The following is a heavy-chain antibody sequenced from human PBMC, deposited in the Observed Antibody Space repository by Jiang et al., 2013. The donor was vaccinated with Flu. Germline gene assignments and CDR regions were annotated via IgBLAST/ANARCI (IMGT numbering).Heavy chain of an antibody. Sequence: QLLESGGDLVQPGGSLRLSCAASGFSFSSYGMHWVRQAPGKGLEWVSAIGGSGATIYYADSVKGRFTISRDNSKNTLYLQMNSLRVEDTALYYCASLIGRSEIFDHWGQGTRHRLL. V-gene: IGHV3-23*01. CDR2: IGGSGATI. CDR1: GFSFSSYG. CDR3: ASLIGRSEIFDH. D-gene: IGHD3-16*01. J-gene: IGHJ4*02.